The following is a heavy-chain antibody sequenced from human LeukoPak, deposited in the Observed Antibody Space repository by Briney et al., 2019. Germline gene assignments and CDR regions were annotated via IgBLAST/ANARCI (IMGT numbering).Heavy chain of an antibody. D-gene: IGHD6-13*01. CDR3: ARDCFFSGYSSSWYAGNWFDP. J-gene: IGHJ5*02. CDR2: IYYSGST. V-gene: IGHV4-39*07. Sequence: PSETLSLTCTVSGGSISSSSYYWGWIRQPPGKGLEWIGSIYYSGSTYYNPSLKSRVTISVDTSKNQFSLKLSSVTAADTAVYYCARDCFFSGYSSSWYAGNWFDPWGQGTLVTVSS. CDR1: GGSISSSSYY.